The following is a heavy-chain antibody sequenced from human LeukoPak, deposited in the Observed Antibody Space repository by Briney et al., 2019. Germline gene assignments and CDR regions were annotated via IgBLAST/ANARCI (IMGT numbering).Heavy chain of an antibody. CDR2: FYSGGST. CDR1: GFTVSDNY. V-gene: IGHV3-66*01. Sequence: WGSLRLSCAASGFTVSDNYMSWVRQAPGKGLEWVSVFYSGGSTRYADSVKGRFTISRDNSKNTLYLQMNSLRADDTAVYYCARDRGMQYFDLWGRGTLVTVSS. J-gene: IGHJ2*01. CDR3: ARDRGMQYFDL.